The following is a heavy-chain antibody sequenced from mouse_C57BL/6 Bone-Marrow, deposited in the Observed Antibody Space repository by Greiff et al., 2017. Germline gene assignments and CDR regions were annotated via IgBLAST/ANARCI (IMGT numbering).Heavy chain of an antibody. D-gene: IGHD2-3*01. CDR3: ARQADGYYGAY. J-gene: IGHJ3*01. CDR1: GYTFTDYN. V-gene: IGHV1-18*01. CDR2: INPNNGGT. Sequence: VQLQQSGPELVKPGASVKIPCKASGYTFTDYNMDWVKQSHGKSLEWIGDINPNNGGTIYNQKFKGKATLTVDKSSSTAYMELRSLTSEDTAVYYCARQADGYYGAYWGQGTLVTVSA.